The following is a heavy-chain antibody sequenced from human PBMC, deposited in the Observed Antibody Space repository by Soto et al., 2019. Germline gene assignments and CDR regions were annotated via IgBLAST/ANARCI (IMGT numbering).Heavy chain of an antibody. V-gene: IGHV3-23*01. Sequence: VQLLESGEGLVQPGESLRLSCAASGFTFSNYAMRWVRQAPGKGLEWVSASSGAATTITYADSVKGRFTISRDNSQNTLYLQMNSLRAEDTAVYYCSKGGPSGTRSFESWGQGTLVTVSS. J-gene: IGHJ4*02. CDR1: GFTFSNYA. D-gene: IGHD6-13*01. CDR2: SSGAATTI. CDR3: SKGGPSGTRSFES.